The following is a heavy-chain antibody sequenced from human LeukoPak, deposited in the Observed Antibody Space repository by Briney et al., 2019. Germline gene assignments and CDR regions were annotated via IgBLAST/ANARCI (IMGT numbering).Heavy chain of an antibody. CDR2: ISYDGSNQ. Sequence: GSLRLSCVASGITFNSYPMHWVRQAPGKGLEWVADISYDGSNQYFADSVRGRFTISRDNAKNSLFLQMNSLKPEDTAMYFCAKANSGTYSGTFDIWGQGTMVTVSS. J-gene: IGHJ3*02. V-gene: IGHV3-30-3*01. D-gene: IGHD1-26*01. CDR1: GITFNSYP. CDR3: AKANSGTYSGTFDI.